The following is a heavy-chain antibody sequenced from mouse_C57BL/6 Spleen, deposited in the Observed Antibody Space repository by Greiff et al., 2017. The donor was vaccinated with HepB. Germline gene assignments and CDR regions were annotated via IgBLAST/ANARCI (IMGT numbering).Heavy chain of an antibody. CDR1: GYTFTDYN. Sequence: VHVKQSGPELVKPGASVKIPCKASGYTFTDYNMDWVKQSHGKSLEWIGDINPNNGGTIYNQKFKGKATLTVDKSSSTAYMELRSLTSEDTAVYYCARFGGDGYYEDYAMDYWGQGTSVTVSS. V-gene: IGHV1-18*01. CDR2: INPNNGGT. CDR3: ARFGGDGYYEDYAMDY. D-gene: IGHD2-3*01. J-gene: IGHJ4*01.